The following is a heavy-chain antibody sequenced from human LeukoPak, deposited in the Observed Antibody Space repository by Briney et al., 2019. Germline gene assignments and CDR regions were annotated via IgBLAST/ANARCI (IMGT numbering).Heavy chain of an antibody. Sequence: GASVKVSCKASGYTFTSYYMHWVRQAPGQGLEWMGIINPSGGSTSYAQKFQGRVTMTRDTSTSTVYMELSSLRSDDTAVYYCARDIGVVVAANHYYYYYYMDVWGKGTTVTVSS. CDR2: INPSGGST. CDR3: ARDIGVVVAANHYYYYYYMDV. CDR1: GYTFTSYY. V-gene: IGHV1-46*01. J-gene: IGHJ6*03. D-gene: IGHD2-15*01.